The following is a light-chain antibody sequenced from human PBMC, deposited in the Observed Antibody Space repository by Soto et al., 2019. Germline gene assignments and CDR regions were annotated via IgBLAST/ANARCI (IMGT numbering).Light chain of an antibody. V-gene: IGKV2-30*01. CDR2: KVS. Sequence: DVEMTQSPLFLPVTLGQPASISCRSSESLVYSDGNTYLNWFHLRPGQSPRRLIYKVSNLDSGVPDRFSGSGSGTDFTLKISRVEAEDVGLYYCMQCHYWPVTFGGGTRVEIK. J-gene: IGKJ4*01. CDR1: ESLVYSDGNTY. CDR3: MQCHYWPVT.